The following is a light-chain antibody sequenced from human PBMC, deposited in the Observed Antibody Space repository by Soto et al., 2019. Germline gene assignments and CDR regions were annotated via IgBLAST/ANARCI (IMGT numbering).Light chain of an antibody. CDR3: QQYNNWPLLT. V-gene: IGKV3-15*01. CDR1: QSISTN. J-gene: IGKJ4*01. CDR2: GAS. Sequence: EIVLTQSPASLSVSPGERATLSCGASQSISTNLAWYQQKPGQAPRLLIYGASIRATGIPVRFGGSGSGTEFTLTISSLQSEDFAIYYCQQYNNWPLLTFGGGTKVDI.